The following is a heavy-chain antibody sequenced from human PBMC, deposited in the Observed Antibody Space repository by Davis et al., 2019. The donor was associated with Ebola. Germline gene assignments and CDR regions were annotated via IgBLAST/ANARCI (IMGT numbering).Heavy chain of an antibody. D-gene: IGHD2-2*01. CDR2: ISGSGGST. CDR1: EFTFTYYA. CDR3: AKDGEVIPTAKDDNFDY. V-gene: IGHV3-23*01. J-gene: IGHJ4*02. Sequence: GESLKISCVASEFTFTYYAMSWVRQAPGKGLEWVSAISGSGGSTYYADSVKGRFSISRDNSKNTLYLQMNSLRAEDTAVYYCAKDGEVIPTAKDDNFDYWGQGTLVTVSS.